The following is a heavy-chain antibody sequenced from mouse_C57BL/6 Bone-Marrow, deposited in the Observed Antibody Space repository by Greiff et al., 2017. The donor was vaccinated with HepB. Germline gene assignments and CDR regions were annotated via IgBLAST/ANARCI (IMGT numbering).Heavy chain of an antibody. D-gene: IGHD1-1*01. CDR2: ISDGGSYT. Sequence: EVQLVESGGGLVKPGGSLKLSCAASGFTFSSYAMSWVRQTPEKRLEWVATISDGGSYTYYPDNVKGRFTISRDNAKNNLYLQMSHLKSEDTAMYHCARDLLLRRYAMDYWGQGTSVTVSS. CDR3: ARDLLLRRYAMDY. CDR1: GFTFSSYA. J-gene: IGHJ4*01. V-gene: IGHV5-4*01.